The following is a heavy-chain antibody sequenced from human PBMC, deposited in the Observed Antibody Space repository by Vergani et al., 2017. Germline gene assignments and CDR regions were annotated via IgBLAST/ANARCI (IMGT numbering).Heavy chain of an antibody. CDR2: IIPIFGTA. D-gene: IGHD6-19*01. V-gene: IGHV1-69*01. J-gene: IGHJ4*02. CDR1: GYTFTSYA. CDR3: ATGIAVAGEPTVFDY. Sequence: QVQLVQSGAEVKKPGASVKVSCKASGYTFTSYAISWVRQAPGQGLEWMGGIIPIFGTANYAQKFQGRVTITADESTSTAYMELSSLRSEDTAVYYCATGIAVAGEPTVFDYWGQGTLVTVSS.